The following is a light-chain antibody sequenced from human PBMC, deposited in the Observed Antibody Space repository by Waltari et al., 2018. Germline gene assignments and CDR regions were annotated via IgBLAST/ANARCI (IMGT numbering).Light chain of an antibody. J-gene: IGKJ4*01. CDR3: QQSYSIPLT. CDR2: TAS. Sequence: DIQMTQSPSSLSASVGDRVTITCRASETIRIYLNWYQQKPGKDPKLLINTASRLQSGVPSRFIGSGSGTDFTLTISTLQHEDFATYYCQQSYSIPLTFGGGTKVEIK. CDR1: ETIRIY. V-gene: IGKV1-39*01.